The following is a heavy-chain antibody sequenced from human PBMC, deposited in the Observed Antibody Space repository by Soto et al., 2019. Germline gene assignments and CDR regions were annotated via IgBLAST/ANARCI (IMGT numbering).Heavy chain of an antibody. Sequence: SVKVSCKASGGTFANFIMNWVRQTPGQELEWMGGIVPMFGTATYAEKFKGRVTISATESTSTAYMELTSLRSEDTAVYYCARNGTYSSSLSQYSGMDVWGQGTTVTVSS. CDR3: ARNGTYSSSLSQYSGMDV. J-gene: IGHJ6*02. CDR2: IVPMFGTA. V-gene: IGHV1-69*13. CDR1: GGTFANFI. D-gene: IGHD6-6*01.